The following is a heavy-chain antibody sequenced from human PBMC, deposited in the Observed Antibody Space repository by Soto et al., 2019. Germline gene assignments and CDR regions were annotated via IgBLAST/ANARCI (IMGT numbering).Heavy chain of an antibody. CDR2: INHSGST. V-gene: IGHV4-34*01. CDR3: ARGRGKYYDFWSGYQNYYGMDV. Sequence: LSLTCAVYGGSFSGYYWSWIRQPPGKGLEWIGEINHSGSTNYNPSLKSRVTISVDTSKNQFSLKLSSVTAADTAVYYCARGRGKYYDFWSGYQNYYGMDVWGQGTTVTVSS. J-gene: IGHJ6*02. CDR1: GGSFSGYY. D-gene: IGHD3-3*01.